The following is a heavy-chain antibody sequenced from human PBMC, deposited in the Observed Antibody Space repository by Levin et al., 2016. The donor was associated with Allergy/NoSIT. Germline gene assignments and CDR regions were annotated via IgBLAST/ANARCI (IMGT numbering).Heavy chain of an antibody. V-gene: IGHV3-33*01. D-gene: IGHD2-2*01. CDR2: IWYDGSNK. CDR1: GFTFSSYG. Sequence: GGSLRLSCAASGFTFSSYGMHWVRQAPGKGLEWVAVIWYDGSNKYYADSVKGRFIISRDNSNNTLYLQMNSLRVEDTAVYYCARGAADCSSTSCYGWFDPWGQGTLVTVSS. J-gene: IGHJ5*02. CDR3: ARGAADCSSTSCYGWFDP.